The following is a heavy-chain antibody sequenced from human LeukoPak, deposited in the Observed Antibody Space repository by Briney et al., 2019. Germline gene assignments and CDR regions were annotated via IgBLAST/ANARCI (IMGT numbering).Heavy chain of an antibody. CDR3: ARTYYYDSSGYSYYFDY. CDR1: GGSISSYY. Sequence: SETLSLTCTVSGGSISSYYWSWIRQPPGKGLEWIGEINHSGSTNYNPSLKSRVTISVDTSKNQFSLKLSSVTAADTAVYYCARTYYYDSSGYSYYFDYWGQGTLVTVSS. J-gene: IGHJ4*02. V-gene: IGHV4-34*01. D-gene: IGHD3-22*01. CDR2: INHSGST.